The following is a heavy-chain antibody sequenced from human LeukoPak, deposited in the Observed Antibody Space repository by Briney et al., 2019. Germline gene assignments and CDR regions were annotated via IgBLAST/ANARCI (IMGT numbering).Heavy chain of an antibody. CDR2: IYYTGST. J-gene: IGHJ4*02. V-gene: IGHV4-39*01. CDR3: ARYCCTATRCPGIES. CDR1: GASISSSSYY. D-gene: IGHD2-8*02. Sequence: SETLSLTCTVSGASISSSSYYWGWIRQLPGKGLEWIGNIYYTGSTYYNPSLKSRVTISVDTSKSQFSLKLGSVAAADTAVYFCARYCCTATRCPGIESWGQGTLLTVSS.